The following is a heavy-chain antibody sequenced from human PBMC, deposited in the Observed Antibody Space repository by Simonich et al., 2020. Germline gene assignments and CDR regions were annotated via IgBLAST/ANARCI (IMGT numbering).Heavy chain of an antibody. CDR3: ARVGYSNYYYYGMDV. Sequence: QVQLQESGPGLVKPSETLSLTCAVSGYSISSGYYWGWIRQPPGKGLEWIVSIYPSGRTSYTPSLKSRVTISVDTSKNQFSRKLSSVTAADTAVYYCARVGYSNYYYYGMDVWGQGTTVTVSS. CDR1: GYSISSGYY. CDR2: IYPSGRT. D-gene: IGHD6-13*01. J-gene: IGHJ6*02. V-gene: IGHV4-38-2*01.